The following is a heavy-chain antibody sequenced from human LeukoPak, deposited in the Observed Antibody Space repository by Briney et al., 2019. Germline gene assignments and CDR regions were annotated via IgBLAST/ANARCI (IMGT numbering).Heavy chain of an antibody. CDR1: GFTFSSYD. V-gene: IGHV3-64*01. D-gene: IGHD4-17*01. Sequence: GGSLRLSCAASGFTFSSYDMHWVRQAPGKGLEYVSAISSNGGSTYYANSVKGRFTISRDNSKNTLYLQMGSLRAEDMAVYYCATVTTSGYWGQGTLVTVSS. CDR2: ISSNGGST. CDR3: ATVTTSGY. J-gene: IGHJ4*02.